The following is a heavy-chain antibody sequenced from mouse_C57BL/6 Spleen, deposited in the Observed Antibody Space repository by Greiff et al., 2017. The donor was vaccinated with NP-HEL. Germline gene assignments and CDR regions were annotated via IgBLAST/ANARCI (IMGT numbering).Heavy chain of an antibody. Sequence: QVQLQQSGAELVRPGTSVKVSCKASGYAFTNYLIEWVKQRPGQGLEWIGVINPGSGGTNYNVKFKGKATLTADKSSSTAYMQLSSLTSEDSAVYFCARGKSWDGDYWGQGTTLTVSS. D-gene: IGHD4-1*01. CDR3: ARGKSWDGDY. CDR1: GYAFTNYL. J-gene: IGHJ2*01. V-gene: IGHV1-54*01. CDR2: INPGSGGT.